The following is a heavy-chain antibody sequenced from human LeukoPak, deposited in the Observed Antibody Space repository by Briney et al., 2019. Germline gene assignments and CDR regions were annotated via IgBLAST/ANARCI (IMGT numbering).Heavy chain of an antibody. Sequence: GGSLRLSCAASGFRLSDYDMNWVRQAPGKGLEWVSAISSGGRYIYYAYSVRGRFTISRDDAKTSIYLPMDSLSAEATAVYYCARADCSGSTCYLRRSWFDPWGQGTLVTVSS. CDR3: ARADCSGSTCYLRRSWFDP. CDR1: GFRLSDYD. V-gene: IGHV3-21*01. CDR2: ISSGGRYI. D-gene: IGHD2-2*01. J-gene: IGHJ5*02.